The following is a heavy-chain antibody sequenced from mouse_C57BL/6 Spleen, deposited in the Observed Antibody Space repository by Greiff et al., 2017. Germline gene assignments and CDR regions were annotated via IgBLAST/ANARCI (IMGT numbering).Heavy chain of an antibody. CDR1: GYTFTSYW. CDR2: IYPGSGST. J-gene: IGHJ2*01. CDR3: ATEFYYGTLAGDY. D-gene: IGHD1-1*01. V-gene: IGHV1-55*01. Sequence: VQLQQPGAELVKPGASVKMSCKASGYTFTSYWITWVKQRPGQGLEWIGDIYPGSGSTNYNEKFKSKATLTVDTSSSTAYMQLSSLTSEDSAVYYCATEFYYGTLAGDYWGQGTTLTVSS.